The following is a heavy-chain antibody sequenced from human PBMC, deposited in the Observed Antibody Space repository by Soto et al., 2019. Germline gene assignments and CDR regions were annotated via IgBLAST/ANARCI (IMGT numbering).Heavy chain of an antibody. V-gene: IGHV3-11*06. CDR2: ISGSSGYT. Sequence: QVQLVESGGGLVKPGGSLRLSCAASGFSFSDSYMSGVRQAPGTGLEWVAYISGSSGYTGYADSVKGRFTISRDNAKNSLYLQMNSLRVEDTAVYYCARDRGGYGPPDVWGQGTTVTVSS. J-gene: IGHJ6*02. CDR3: ARDRGGYGPPDV. CDR1: GFSFSDSY. D-gene: IGHD3-10*01.